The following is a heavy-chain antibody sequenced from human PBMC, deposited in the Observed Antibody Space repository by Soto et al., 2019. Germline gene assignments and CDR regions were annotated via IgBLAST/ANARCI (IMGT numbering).Heavy chain of an antibody. CDR3: VRLTRRGDSTGAMDV. Sequence: QVQLVQSGNEVKRPGASVRVSCNPSGYTFTTYDINWVRQYAGQGLEYMGWMNPSTGNTGYAQKLQGRVTMTRNIATRTDHMELSSLRSEDTAVYYCVRLTRRGDSTGAMDVWGQGTTVNVSS. J-gene: IGHJ6*02. CDR1: GYTFTTYD. CDR2: MNPSTGNT. V-gene: IGHV1-8*01. D-gene: IGHD4-17*01.